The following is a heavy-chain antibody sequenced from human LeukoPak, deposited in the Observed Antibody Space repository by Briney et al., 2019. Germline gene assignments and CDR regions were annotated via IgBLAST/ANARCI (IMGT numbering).Heavy chain of an antibody. D-gene: IGHD4-11*01. CDR2: ISGTASNT. Sequence: GGSLRLSCAASGFTFSSYSMNWVRQAPGKGLEWVSAISGTASNTYYADSVKGRFTTSRDNSKNTLYLQMNSLGAEDTAVYYCAKANRNYHHDAFDVWGQGTMVTVSS. CDR1: GFTFSSYS. J-gene: IGHJ3*01. CDR3: AKANRNYHHDAFDV. V-gene: IGHV3-23*01.